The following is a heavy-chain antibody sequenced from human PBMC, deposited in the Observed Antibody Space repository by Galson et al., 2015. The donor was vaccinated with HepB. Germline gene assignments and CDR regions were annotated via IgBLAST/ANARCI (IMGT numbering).Heavy chain of an antibody. V-gene: IGHV4-61*01. D-gene: IGHD6-19*01. Sequence: SETLSLTCTVSGGSSSGSYYWSWIRQPPGKGLEWIGYIYYSGSTNYNPSLKSRVTISVDTSKNQFSLKLSSVTAADTAVYYCAREIAVAGHDAFDIWGQGTMVTVSS. CDR2: IYYSGST. J-gene: IGHJ3*02. CDR3: AREIAVAGHDAFDI. CDR1: GGSSSGSYY.